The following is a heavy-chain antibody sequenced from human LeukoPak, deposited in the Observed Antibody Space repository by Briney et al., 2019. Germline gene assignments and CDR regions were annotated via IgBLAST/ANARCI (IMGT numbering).Heavy chain of an antibody. D-gene: IGHD3-22*01. Sequence: PGGSLRLSCAASGCTFSSYGMHWVRQAPGKGLEWVAVIWYDGSNKYYADSVKGRFTTSRDNSKNTLYLQMNSLGAEDTAVYYCARDYDSSGFSPSNWGQGTLVTVSS. CDR1: GCTFSSYG. CDR2: IWYDGSNK. V-gene: IGHV3-33*01. J-gene: IGHJ4*02. CDR3: ARDYDSSGFSPSN.